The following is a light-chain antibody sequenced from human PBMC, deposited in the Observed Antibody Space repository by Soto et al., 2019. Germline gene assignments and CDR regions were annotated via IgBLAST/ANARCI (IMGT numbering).Light chain of an antibody. Sequence: QSELTQSPSASASLGASVKLTCTLSSGHSSYAIAWHQQQPEKGPRYLMKLNSDGSHSKGDGIPDRFSGSSSGAERYLTISSLQSEDEADYYCQTWGTGIRVFGGGTKVTVL. CDR3: QTWGTGIRV. CDR2: LNSDGSH. CDR1: SGHSSYA. J-gene: IGLJ2*01. V-gene: IGLV4-69*01.